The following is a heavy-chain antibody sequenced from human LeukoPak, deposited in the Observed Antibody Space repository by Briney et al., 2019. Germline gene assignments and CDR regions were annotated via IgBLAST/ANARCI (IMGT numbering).Heavy chain of an antibody. CDR2: ISNGGTTK. D-gene: IGHD3-22*01. CDR1: GFTFSSYE. Sequence: GGSLRLSCETSGFTFSSYEMNWVRQAPGKGLEWVSFISNGGTTKHYAESVRGRFTISRDNVKKSLYLQMSSLRVEDTAVYFCARDYYDGSRYYYYDAFDFWGQGTLVTVSS. J-gene: IGHJ3*01. V-gene: IGHV3-48*03. CDR3: ARDYYDGSRYYYYDAFDF.